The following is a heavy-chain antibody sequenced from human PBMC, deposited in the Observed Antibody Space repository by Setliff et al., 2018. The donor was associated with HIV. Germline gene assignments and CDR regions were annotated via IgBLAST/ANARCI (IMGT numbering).Heavy chain of an antibody. CDR3: ARDGPLEGSYRYYYYYMDV. CDR2: FYTSGTT. CDR1: GGSLSSGSHY. V-gene: IGHV4-61*10. D-gene: IGHD3-10*01. J-gene: IGHJ6*03. Sequence: PSETLSLTCSVSGGSLSSGSHYCTWLRQAAGKGLEWIGHFYTSGTTNYNPSLESRVTISVDTSKNQFSLKLSSVTAADTAVYYCARDGPLEGSYRYYYYYMDVWGKGTTVTVSS.